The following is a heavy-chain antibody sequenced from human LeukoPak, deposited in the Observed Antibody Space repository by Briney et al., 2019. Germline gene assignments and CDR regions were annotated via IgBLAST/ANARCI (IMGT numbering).Heavy chain of an antibody. CDR2: ISYDGSNK. CDR3: ARSGWYADLPF. V-gene: IGHV3-30-3*01. J-gene: IGHJ4*02. Sequence: GGSLRLSCAASGFTFSSYAMHWVRQAPGKGLEWVAVISYDGSNKYYADSVKGRFTISRDNSKNTLYLQMNSLRAEDTAVYYCARSGWYADLPFWGQGTLVTVSS. D-gene: IGHD6-19*01. CDR1: GFTFSSYA.